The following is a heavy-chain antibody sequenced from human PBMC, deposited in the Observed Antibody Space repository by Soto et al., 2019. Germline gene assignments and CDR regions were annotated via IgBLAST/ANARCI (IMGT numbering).Heavy chain of an antibody. CDR2: FDPEDGET. J-gene: IGHJ4*02. D-gene: IGHD2-2*01. CDR3: ATQVPAAIGYYFDY. CDR1: GYTLTELS. Sequence: ASVKVSCKVSGYTLTELSMHWVRQAPGKGLEWMGGFDPEDGETIYAQKFQGRVTMTEDTSTDTAYMELSSLRSEDTVVYYCATQVPAAIGYYFDYWGQGTLVTVSS. V-gene: IGHV1-24*01.